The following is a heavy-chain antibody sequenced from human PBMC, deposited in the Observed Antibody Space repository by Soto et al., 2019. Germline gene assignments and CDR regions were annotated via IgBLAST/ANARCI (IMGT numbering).Heavy chain of an antibody. D-gene: IGHD3-16*01. CDR3: AREGGGMAVGRGGLEG. Sequence: GASVKVSCKASGYIFTNYFMHWVRQAPGQGLEWMGIINPSIGTTTYAQKFKGRVTMTRETSTSTVYMELSSLRSEDTAIYSCAREGGGMAVGRGGLEGWGKVNRVTV. V-gene: IGHV1-46*01. CDR2: INPSIGTT. J-gene: IGHJ6*01. CDR1: GYIFTNYF.